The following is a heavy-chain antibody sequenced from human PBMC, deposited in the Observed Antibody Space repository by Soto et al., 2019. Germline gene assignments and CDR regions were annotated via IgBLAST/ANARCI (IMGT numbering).Heavy chain of an antibody. Sequence: PSETLSLTCTVSGGSISSSSYYWGWFRQPPGKGLEWIGSVYYSGSTYYNPSLKSRVTISVDTSKNQFSLKLSSVTAADTAVYYCARHRDSSGYYYYYYGMDVWGQGTTVTVS. V-gene: IGHV4-39*01. CDR2: VYYSGST. D-gene: IGHD3-22*01. CDR3: ARHRDSSGYYYYYYGMDV. CDR1: GGSISSSSYY. J-gene: IGHJ6*02.